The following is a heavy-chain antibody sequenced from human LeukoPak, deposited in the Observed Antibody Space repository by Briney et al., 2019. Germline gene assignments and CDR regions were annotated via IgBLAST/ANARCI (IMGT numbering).Heavy chain of an antibody. Sequence: PSETLSLTCTVSGYSISSGYYWGWIRQPPGKGLEWIGSIYHSGSTYYNPSLKSRVTISVDTSKNQFSLKLSSVTAADTAVYYCARGPPVAHLDYWGQGTLVTVSS. CDR2: IYHSGST. CDR1: GYSISSGYY. D-gene: IGHD6-19*01. V-gene: IGHV4-38-2*02. J-gene: IGHJ4*02. CDR3: ARGPPVAHLDY.